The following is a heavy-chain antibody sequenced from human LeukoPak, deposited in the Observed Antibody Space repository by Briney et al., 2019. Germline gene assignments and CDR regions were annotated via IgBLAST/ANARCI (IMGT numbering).Heavy chain of an antibody. CDR2: IHYSGSA. CDR1: GGPIRTYQ. V-gene: IGHV4-59*12. Sequence: SETLSLTCTVSGGPIRTYQWSWLRQPPGKGLGWIGNIHYSGSANYNPSLKSRVTISVDTSKNQFSLKLSSVTAADTAVYYCARLTYDYVWGSYRRHAFNIWGQGTMVTVSS. J-gene: IGHJ3*02. CDR3: ARLTYDYVWGSYRRHAFNI. D-gene: IGHD3-16*02.